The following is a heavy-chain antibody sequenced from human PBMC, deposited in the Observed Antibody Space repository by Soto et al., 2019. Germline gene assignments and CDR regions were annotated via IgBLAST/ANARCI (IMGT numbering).Heavy chain of an antibody. Sequence: GGSLRLACAADGGHFSSYWMIWVRPAPGKGLERVANIKQDGSEKYYVDSVKGRFTISRDNAKNSLYLQMNSLRAEDTAVYYCARINYYGSGSYYNVWSQESDYWGQGTLVTVSS. CDR2: IKQDGSEK. CDR1: GGHFSSYW. J-gene: IGHJ4*02. V-gene: IGHV3-7*03. CDR3: ARINYYGSGSYYNVWSQESDY. D-gene: IGHD3-10*01.